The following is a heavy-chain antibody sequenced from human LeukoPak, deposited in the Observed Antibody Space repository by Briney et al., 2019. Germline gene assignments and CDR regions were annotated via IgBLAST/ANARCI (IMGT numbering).Heavy chain of an antibody. CDR2: IYHSGST. D-gene: IGHD3-9*01. CDR3: ARPQYDILTGYGNWFDP. Sequence: SETLSLTCAVSGYSISSGYYWGWTRQPPGKGLEWIGSIYHSGSTYYNPSLKSRVTVSVDTSKNQFSLKLSSVTAADTAVYYCARPQYDILTGYGNWFDPWGQGTLVTVSS. J-gene: IGHJ5*02. V-gene: IGHV4-38-2*01. CDR1: GYSISSGYY.